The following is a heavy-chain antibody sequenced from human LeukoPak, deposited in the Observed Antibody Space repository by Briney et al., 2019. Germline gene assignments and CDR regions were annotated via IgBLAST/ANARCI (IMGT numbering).Heavy chain of an antibody. V-gene: IGHV3-23*01. CDR1: GYTFSSYA. D-gene: IGHD1-1*01. CDR2: ISGSGGIT. J-gene: IGHJ4*02. Sequence: PGGSLRLSCAVSGYTFSSYALSWVRQAPGKGLEWVSIISGSGGITYYADSVVKGRFTISRDNSKNTLYLQMNSLRGEDTGVYYCARDPVPATARHFDYWGQGTLVTVSS. CDR3: ARDPVPATARHFDY.